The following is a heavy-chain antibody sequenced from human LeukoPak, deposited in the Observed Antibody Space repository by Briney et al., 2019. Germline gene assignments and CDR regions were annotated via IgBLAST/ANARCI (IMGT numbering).Heavy chain of an antibody. D-gene: IGHD3-3*01. CDR1: GGSISSSNYY. V-gene: IGHV4-39*07. CDR3: ASLSYDFWSGYYIDDAPPPANDAFDI. Sequence: SETLSLTCTVSGGSISSSNYYWGWIRQPPGKGLEWIGSIYYSGSTYYNPSLKSRVTISVDTSKNQFSLNLSSVTAADTAVYYCASLSYDFWSGYYIDDAPPPANDAFDIWGQGTMVTVSS. J-gene: IGHJ3*02. CDR2: IYYSGST.